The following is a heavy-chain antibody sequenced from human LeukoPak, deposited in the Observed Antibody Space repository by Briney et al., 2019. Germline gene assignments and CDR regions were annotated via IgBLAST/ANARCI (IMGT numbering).Heavy chain of an antibody. V-gene: IGHV1-69*05. CDR2: IIPIFGTA. D-gene: IGHD5-18*01. J-gene: IGHJ4*02. CDR1: GGTFSSYA. Sequence: SVKVSCKASGGTFSSYAISWVRQAPGQGLEGMGGIIPIFGTANYAQKFQGRVTITMDESTSTAYMELSSLRSEDTAVYYCARSAFPTAMGIIYWGQGTLVTVSS. CDR3: ARSAFPTAMGIIY.